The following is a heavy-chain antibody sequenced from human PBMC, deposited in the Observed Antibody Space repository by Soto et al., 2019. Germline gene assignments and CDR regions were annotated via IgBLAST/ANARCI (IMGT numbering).Heavy chain of an antibody. CDR1: GGSISSGGYS. CDR2: IYHSGST. D-gene: IGHD2-8*01. J-gene: IGHJ6*02. CDR3: ATSDCTNGVCREDGMDV. Sequence: QLQLQESGSGLVKPSQTLSLTCAVPGGSISSGGYSWSWIRQPPGKGLEWIGYIYHSGSTYYNPSLKSRVTISVDRSKNQFSLKLSSVTAADTAVYYCATSDCTNGVCREDGMDVWGQGTTVTVSS. V-gene: IGHV4-30-2*01.